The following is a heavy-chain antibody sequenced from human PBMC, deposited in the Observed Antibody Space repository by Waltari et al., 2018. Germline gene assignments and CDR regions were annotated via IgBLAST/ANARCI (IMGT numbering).Heavy chain of an antibody. CDR3: ASHRPGGYGMDV. CDR2: ITSDGGRT. D-gene: IGHD2-15*01. CDR1: GFTFSSYW. V-gene: IGHV3-74*01. Sequence: EVQLVESGGGLVQPGGSLRLSCAASGFTFSSYWMHWVRQVPGKGLVWVSAITSDGGRTRYADYVKGRFTISRDNAKNTLYLQMNSLRADDTAVYYCASHRPGGYGMDVWGHGTTVTVSS. J-gene: IGHJ6*02.